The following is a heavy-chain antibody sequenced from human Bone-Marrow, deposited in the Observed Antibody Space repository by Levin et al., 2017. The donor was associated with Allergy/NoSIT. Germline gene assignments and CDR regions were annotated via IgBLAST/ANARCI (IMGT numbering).Heavy chain of an antibody. CDR1: GFTFSNYP. CDR2: MSGDGANE. D-gene: IGHD4-17*01. J-gene: IGHJ6*03. CDR3: ARDPMTTVTTDNYYFYMDV. V-gene: IGHV3-30-3*01. Sequence: GESLKISCAASGFTFSNYPMHWVRQTPDKGLEWVAVMSGDGANEYYAESVRGRFTISRDNSKNTLYLQMNSLRYEDTAVYFCARDPMTTVTTDNYYFYMDVWGQGTPVTVSS.